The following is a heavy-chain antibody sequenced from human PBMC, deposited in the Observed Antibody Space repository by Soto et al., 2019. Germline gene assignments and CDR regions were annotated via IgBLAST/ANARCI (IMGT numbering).Heavy chain of an antibody. J-gene: IGHJ4*02. CDR3: AKGPGPGQWLATGSYYFDY. D-gene: IGHD6-19*01. Sequence: EVQLLDSGGGLVQPGGSLRLSCTASEFTFSSQAMSWVRQAPGKGLEWVSGISASGGSTYYADLVRGRFTISRDNSKNTLYLQMNSLRADDTAVYYCAKGPGPGQWLATGSYYFDYWGQGTLVTVSS. CDR1: EFTFSSQA. V-gene: IGHV3-23*01. CDR2: ISASGGST.